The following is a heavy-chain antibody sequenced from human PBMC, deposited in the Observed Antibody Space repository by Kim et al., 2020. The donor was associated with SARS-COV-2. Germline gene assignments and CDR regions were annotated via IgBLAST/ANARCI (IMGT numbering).Heavy chain of an antibody. D-gene: IGHD3-9*01. J-gene: IGHJ4*02. Sequence: SVKGRFTISRDNSKKTLYLQMNSLRAEDTAVYYCARGVRWGYDILTGFDYWGQGTLVTVSS. CDR3: ARGVRWGYDILTGFDY. V-gene: IGHV3-30*07.